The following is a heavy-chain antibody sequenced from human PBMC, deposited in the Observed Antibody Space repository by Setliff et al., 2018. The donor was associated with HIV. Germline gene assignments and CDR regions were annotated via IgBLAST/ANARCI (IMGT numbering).Heavy chain of an antibody. J-gene: IGHJ6*02. Sequence: ASVKVSCKASGYSFSNYAMHWVRQAPGQSLEWMGWISAYNGNTNYAQKLQGRVTMTTDTSTSTAYMELSSLRSDDTAVYYCARGGVCTSTSCGGNYYYGMDVWGQGTTVTVSS. CDR3: ARGGVCTSTSCGGNYYYGMDV. CDR1: GYSFSNYA. V-gene: IGHV1-18*01. D-gene: IGHD2-2*01. CDR2: ISAYNGNT.